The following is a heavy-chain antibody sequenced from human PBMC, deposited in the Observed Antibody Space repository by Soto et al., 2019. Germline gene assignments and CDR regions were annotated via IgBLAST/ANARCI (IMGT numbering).Heavy chain of an antibody. Sequence: QVQLVESGGGVVQPGRSLRLSCAASGFTFSSYGMHWVRQAPGKGLEWVAVISYDGSNKYYADSVKGRFTISRDNSKNTLYLQMNSLRAEDTAVYYCAKLISSDAFDIWGKGTMVTVSS. CDR1: GFTFSSYG. V-gene: IGHV3-30*18. J-gene: IGHJ3*02. D-gene: IGHD6-6*01. CDR2: ISYDGSNK. CDR3: AKLISSDAFDI.